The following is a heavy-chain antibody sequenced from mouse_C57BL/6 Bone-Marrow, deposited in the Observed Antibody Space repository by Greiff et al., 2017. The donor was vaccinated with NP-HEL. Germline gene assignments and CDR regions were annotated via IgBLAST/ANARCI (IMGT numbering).Heavy chain of an antibody. V-gene: IGHV1-64*01. Sequence: QVQLQQPGAELVKPGASVKLSCKASGYTFTSYWMHWVKQRPGQGLEWIGMIHPNSGSTNYNEKFKSKATLTVDKSSSTAYMQLISLTSEDSAVYYCARPLYGSSSYYFDYWGQGTTLTVSS. CDR1: GYTFTSYW. CDR3: ARPLYGSSSYYFDY. CDR2: IHPNSGST. J-gene: IGHJ2*01. D-gene: IGHD1-1*01.